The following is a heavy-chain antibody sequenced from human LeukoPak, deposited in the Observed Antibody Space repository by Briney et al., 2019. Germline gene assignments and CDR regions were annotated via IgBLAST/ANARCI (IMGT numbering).Heavy chain of an antibody. CDR1: GGSISSGSYY. D-gene: IGHD3-10*01. CDR3: ARSGSGTYYSGTFDY. V-gene: IGHV4-39*01. J-gene: IGHJ4*02. CDR2: IYYGGST. Sequence: SETLSLTCTVSGGSISSGSYYWGWIRQPPGKGLEGIGSIYYGGSTYSNPSLKSRGTISVDTSKNQFSVKLSSVTAADTAVYYCARSGSGTYYSGTFDYWGQGTLVTVSS.